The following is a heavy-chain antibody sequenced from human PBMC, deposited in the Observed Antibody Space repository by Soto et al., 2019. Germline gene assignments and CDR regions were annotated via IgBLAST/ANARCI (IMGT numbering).Heavy chain of an antibody. V-gene: IGHV1-46*01. CDR3: ARPPFPGCINAICYPLDF. D-gene: IGHD2-8*01. Sequence: GASVKVSCKASGYTFTHYYIHWVRQAPGQGLEWMGMINPSGGSTSYAQKFQGRLTMTTDTSTNTVYMGLSSLRSEDTAVYYCARPPFPGCINAICYPLDFWGQGALVTVSS. CDR1: GYTFTHYY. CDR2: INPSGGST. J-gene: IGHJ4*02.